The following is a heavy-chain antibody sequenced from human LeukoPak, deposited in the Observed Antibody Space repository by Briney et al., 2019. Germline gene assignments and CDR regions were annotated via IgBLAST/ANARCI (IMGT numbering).Heavy chain of an antibody. D-gene: IGHD6-13*01. V-gene: IGHV5-51*01. J-gene: IGHJ3*02. CDR2: IYPGDSDT. Sequence: GESLKISCKGSGYSFTSYWIGWVRQMPGKGLEWMGIIYPGDSDTRYSPSFQGQVTISADKSISTAYLQWSSLKASDTAMYYCARHLAAAGWDDAFDIWGQGTMVTVSS. CDR1: GYSFTSYW. CDR3: ARHLAAAGWDDAFDI.